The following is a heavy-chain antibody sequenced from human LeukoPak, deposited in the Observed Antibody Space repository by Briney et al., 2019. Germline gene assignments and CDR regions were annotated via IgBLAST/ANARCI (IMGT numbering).Heavy chain of an antibody. D-gene: IGHD5-24*01. J-gene: IGHJ4*02. CDR3: ARVFDGYTVDY. V-gene: IGHV1-46*01. CDR2: INPSGGST. CDR1: GYTFTSYY. Sequence: GASVKVSCKASGYTFTSYYMHWVRQAPGQGVEWMGVINPSGGSTSYARKFQGRVTMTRDMSTSTVYMELSSLRSEDTAVYYCARVFDGYTVDYWGQGTLVTVSS.